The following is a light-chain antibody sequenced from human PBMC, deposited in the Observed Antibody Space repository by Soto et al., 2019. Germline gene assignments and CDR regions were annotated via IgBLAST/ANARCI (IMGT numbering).Light chain of an antibody. Sequence: QSALTQRASVSGSPGQSITISCTGTSSDVGGYNYVSWYQQHPGKAPKLMIYDVSNRPSGVSNRFSGSKSGNTASLTISGLQAEDEADYYCSSYTSSNNVVFGGGTKLTVL. CDR2: DVS. CDR3: SSYTSSNNVV. V-gene: IGLV2-14*01. J-gene: IGLJ2*01. CDR1: SSDVGGYNY.